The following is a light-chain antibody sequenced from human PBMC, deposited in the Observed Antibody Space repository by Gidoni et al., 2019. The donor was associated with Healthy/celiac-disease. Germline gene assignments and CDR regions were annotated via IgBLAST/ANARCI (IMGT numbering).Light chain of an antibody. V-gene: IGKV3-15*01. CDR2: GAS. CDR3: QQYNSWPRT. J-gene: IGKJ1*01. CDR1: QSVSSN. Sequence: ELVMTLSPATLSVSPGERATLSCRASQSVSSNLAWYQQKPGQAPRLLIYGASTRDTGIPARFSGSGSGTEFTLTISSLQSEDFAVYYCQQYNSWPRTFXQXTKVEIK.